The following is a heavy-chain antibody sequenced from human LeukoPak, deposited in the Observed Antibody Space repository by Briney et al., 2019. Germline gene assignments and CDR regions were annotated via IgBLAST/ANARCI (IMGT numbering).Heavy chain of an antibody. Sequence: SVKVSCKASGGTFSSYAISWVRQAPGQGLEWMGGIIPIFGTANYAQKFQGRVTITTDESTSTAYMELSGLRSEDTAVYYCASSFIAAAGYFDYWGQGTLATVSS. CDR3: ASSFIAAAGYFDY. D-gene: IGHD6-13*01. J-gene: IGHJ4*02. CDR2: IIPIFGTA. CDR1: GGTFSSYA. V-gene: IGHV1-69*05.